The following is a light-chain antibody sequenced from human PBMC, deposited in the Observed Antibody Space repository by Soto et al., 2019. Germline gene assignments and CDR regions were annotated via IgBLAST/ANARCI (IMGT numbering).Light chain of an antibody. CDR3: QQYNSYAWT. Sequence: DIQMTQSPSTLSASVGDRVTITCRASQSISNWLAWYQQKPGKAPKLLIYDASTLESGVPSRFSGSGSGTEFTLTISTLQPDDFATYCCQQYNSYAWTFGQGTKVEI. CDR2: DAS. V-gene: IGKV1-5*01. J-gene: IGKJ1*01. CDR1: QSISNW.